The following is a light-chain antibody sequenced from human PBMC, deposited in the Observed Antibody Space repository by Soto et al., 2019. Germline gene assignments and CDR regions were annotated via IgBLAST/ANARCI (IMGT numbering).Light chain of an antibody. J-gene: IGKJ1*01. CDR3: QQYGSSGT. Sequence: EIVLTQSPGTLSLSPGESATLSCRASQSINNYLGWYQQKPGQAPRLLIYGASNRATGIPDRFSGSGSGTDFTLTISRLEPEDFAVYYCQQYGSSGTFGQGTKVDIK. CDR1: QSINNY. V-gene: IGKV3-20*01. CDR2: GAS.